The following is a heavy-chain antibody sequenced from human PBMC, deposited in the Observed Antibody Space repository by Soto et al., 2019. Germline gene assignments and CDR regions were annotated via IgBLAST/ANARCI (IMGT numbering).Heavy chain of an antibody. Sequence: QLTLNESGPTVVKPAETLTLTSTLSGFSPTTSGVGVGGIRQSPGKAPEWLAVIYWDVDKRSSASLKSRLTIPKDTSKNQVVLTMASLDPADTATYYCAHRILRTVFGLVTTTAIYFDFWGQGTPVVVSS. V-gene: IGHV2-5*02. J-gene: IGHJ4*02. CDR2: IYWDVDK. CDR1: GFSPTTSGVG. D-gene: IGHD3-3*01. CDR3: AHRILRTVFGLVTTTAIYFDF.